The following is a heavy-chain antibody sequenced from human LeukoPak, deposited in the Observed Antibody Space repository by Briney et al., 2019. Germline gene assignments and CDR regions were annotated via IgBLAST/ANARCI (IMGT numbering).Heavy chain of an antibody. CDR1: GFTFSDYS. V-gene: IGHV3-21*04. CDR2: ISSSSSYI. CDR3: AKLMTTVSPLDY. D-gene: IGHD4-17*01. Sequence: GGSLRLSCAASGFTFSDYSMNWVRQAPGKGLEWVSSISSSSSYIYYADSVKGRFTISRDNSKNTLYLQMNSLRAEDTAVYYCAKLMTTVSPLDYWGQGTLVTVSS. J-gene: IGHJ4*02.